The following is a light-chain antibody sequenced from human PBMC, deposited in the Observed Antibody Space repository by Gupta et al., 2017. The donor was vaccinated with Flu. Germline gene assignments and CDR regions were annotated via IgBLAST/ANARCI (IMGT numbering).Light chain of an antibody. V-gene: IGLV2-11*01. J-gene: IGLJ1*01. CDR2: NVN. CDR3: CSYAGSYVYV. Sequence: SGTTAATGTTGAVGGNNYVSSDQHHPAKAPKFMIYNVNKRPSGVPGRFSGSKSGNTASLTISVLQEEEEADYYCCSYAGSYVYVFGTGTKVTVL. CDR1: TGAVGGNNY.